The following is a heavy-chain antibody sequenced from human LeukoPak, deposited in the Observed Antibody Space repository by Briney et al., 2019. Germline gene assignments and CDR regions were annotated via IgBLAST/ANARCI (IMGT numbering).Heavy chain of an antibody. CDR1: EFTFSSYS. V-gene: IGHV3-48*01. J-gene: IGHJ4*02. CDR2: ITNSGNSK. CDR3: AKELERDGYNPAGDY. D-gene: IGHD5-24*01. Sequence: GGSLRLSCAASEFTFSSYSMNWVRQAPGKGLEWVSYITNSGNSKSYADSVKGRFTISRDNTKNTLYLQMNSLRAEDTAVYYCAKELERDGYNPAGDYWGQGTLVTVPS.